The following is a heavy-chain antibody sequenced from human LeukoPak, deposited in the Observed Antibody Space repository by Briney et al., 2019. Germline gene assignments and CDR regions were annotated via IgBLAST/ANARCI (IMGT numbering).Heavy chain of an antibody. CDR3: ARGRRPPDTAMVYYYYYYMDV. V-gene: IGHV4-39*07. CDR1: GGSISSSSYY. J-gene: IGHJ6*03. Sequence: SETLSLTCTVSGGSISSSSYYWGWIRQPPGKGLEWIGSIYYSGSTYYNPSLKSRVTISVDTSKNQFSLKLSSVTAADTAVYYCARGRRPPDTAMVYYYYYYMDVWGKGTTVTVSS. D-gene: IGHD5-18*01. CDR2: IYYSGST.